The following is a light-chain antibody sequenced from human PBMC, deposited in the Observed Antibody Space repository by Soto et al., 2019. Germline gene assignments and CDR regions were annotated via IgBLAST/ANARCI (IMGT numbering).Light chain of an antibody. Sequence: EIVFTQSPATLSLSPGDRATLSCKASPRIHSYLAWYQQKPGQAPRLLIYDASNRATGIPARFSGSGSGADFTLTISGLESEDLAVYFCQQRSNWPFTFGGGTRVEIK. J-gene: IGKJ4*01. CDR3: QQRSNWPFT. CDR1: PRIHSY. V-gene: IGKV3-11*01. CDR2: DAS.